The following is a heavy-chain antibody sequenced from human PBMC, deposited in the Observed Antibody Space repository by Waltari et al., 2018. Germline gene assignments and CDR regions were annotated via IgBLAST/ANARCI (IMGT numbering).Heavy chain of an antibody. CDR3: STGGGTSDY. V-gene: IGHV3-15*01. D-gene: IGHD3-16*01. Sequence: EVQLVESGGGLVEPGGSLRLSCAASRFTFRSAWMAWIRQAPGKGLEWVGRIRRKTDGEKIDYAAPVKGRFSISRDDSRSTLYLQMNSLKIEDAGVYFCSTGGGTSDYWGQGTLVTVSS. CDR2: IRRKTDGEKI. CDR1: RFTFRSAW. J-gene: IGHJ4*02.